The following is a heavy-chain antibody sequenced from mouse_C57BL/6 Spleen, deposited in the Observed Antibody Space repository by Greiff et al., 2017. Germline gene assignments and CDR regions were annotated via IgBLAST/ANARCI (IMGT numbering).Heavy chain of an antibody. CDR2: ISDGGSYT. Sequence: EVKLVESGGGLVKPGGSLKLSCAASGFTFSSYAMSWVRQTPEKRLEWVATISDGGSYTYYPDNVKGRFTISRDNAKNNLYLQMSHLKSEDTAMYYCARDHDYGSIYYFDDWGQGTTLTVSS. J-gene: IGHJ2*01. D-gene: IGHD1-1*01. CDR3: ARDHDYGSIYYFDD. CDR1: GFTFSSYA. V-gene: IGHV5-4*01.